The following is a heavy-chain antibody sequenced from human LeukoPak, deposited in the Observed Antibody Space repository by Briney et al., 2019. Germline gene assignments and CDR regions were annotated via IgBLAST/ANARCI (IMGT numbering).Heavy chain of an antibody. CDR1: GFTFSSYA. V-gene: IGHV3-30-3*01. J-gene: IGHJ5*02. CDR3: ARDPSSSSWYTFDP. Sequence: PGGSLRLSCAASGFTFSSYAMHWVRQAPGKGLEWVAVISYDGSNKYYADPMKGRFTISRDNSKNTLYLQMNSLRAEDTAVYYCARDPSSSSWYTFDPWGQGTLVTVSS. D-gene: IGHD6-13*01. CDR2: ISYDGSNK.